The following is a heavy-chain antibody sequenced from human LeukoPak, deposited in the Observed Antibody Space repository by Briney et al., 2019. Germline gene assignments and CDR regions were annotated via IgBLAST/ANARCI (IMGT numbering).Heavy chain of an antibody. CDR3: AGTYYYDSSGYYVPSRAFDI. D-gene: IGHD3-22*01. CDR1: GGSISSHY. V-gene: IGHV4-59*08. CDR2: IYYSGST. Sequence: PSETLSLTCTVSGGSISSHYRSWIRQPPGKGLEWIGYIYYSGSTNYNPSLKSRVTISVDTSKNQFSLKLSSVTAADTAVYYCAGTYYYDSSGYYVPSRAFDIWGQGTMVTVSS. J-gene: IGHJ3*02.